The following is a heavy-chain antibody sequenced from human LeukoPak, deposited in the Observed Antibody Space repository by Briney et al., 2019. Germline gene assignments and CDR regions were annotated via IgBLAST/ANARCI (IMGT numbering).Heavy chain of an antibody. CDR3: ARAGSRSTSGWFDP. J-gene: IGHJ5*02. V-gene: IGHV3-30*04. CDR1: GFTFSSYA. CDR2: ISYDGSNK. Sequence: GRSLRLSCAASGFTFSSYAMHWVRQAPGKGLEWVAVISYDGSNKYYADSVKGRFTISRDNSKNTLYLQMNSLRAEDTAVYYCARAGSRSTSGWFDPWGQGTLVTVSS. D-gene: IGHD2-2*01.